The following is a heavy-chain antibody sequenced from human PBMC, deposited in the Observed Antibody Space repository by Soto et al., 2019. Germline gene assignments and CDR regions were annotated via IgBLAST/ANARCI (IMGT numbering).Heavy chain of an antibody. Sequence: GGSLRLSCAASGFTFSSYAMSWVRQAPGKGLEWVSAISGSGGSTYYADSVKGRFTISRDNSKNTLYLQMNSLRAEDTAVYYCAKARGWYYGPLYYFDYWGQGTLVTVSS. V-gene: IGHV3-23*01. CDR3: AKARGWYYGPLYYFDY. J-gene: IGHJ4*02. CDR1: GFTFSSYA. D-gene: IGHD6-19*01. CDR2: ISGSGGST.